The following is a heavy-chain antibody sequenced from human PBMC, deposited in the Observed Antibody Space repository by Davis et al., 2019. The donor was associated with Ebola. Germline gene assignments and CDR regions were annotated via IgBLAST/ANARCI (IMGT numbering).Heavy chain of an antibody. CDR2: IHPNSGGT. Sequence: ASVKVSCKASGYTFIAYYIHWVRQAPGQGLEWMGWIHPNSGGTNYAQKFQGRLTVTRDTSISTAYMELSALTSDDTAVYYCARDHNWGPDYWGQGTLVTVSS. CDR3: ARDHNWGPDY. D-gene: IGHD7-27*01. V-gene: IGHV1-2*02. J-gene: IGHJ4*02. CDR1: GYTFIAYY.